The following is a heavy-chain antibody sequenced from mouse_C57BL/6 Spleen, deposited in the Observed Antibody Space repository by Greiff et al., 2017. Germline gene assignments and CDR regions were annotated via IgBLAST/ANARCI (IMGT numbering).Heavy chain of an antibody. D-gene: IGHD2-14*01. CDR1: GYTFTDYT. CDR3: VRISDGYAVDY. V-gene: IGHV1-78*01. J-gene: IGHJ4*01. CDR2: IHPNNGST. Sequence: VQLQQSGAELVKPGASVKMSCKASGYTFTDYTIHWMKQRPEQGLEWIGIIHPNNGSTKYNEKFKSKATLTVDKSSSTAYMQLNSLTSEDSAVYFCVRISDGYAVDYWGQGTSVTVSA.